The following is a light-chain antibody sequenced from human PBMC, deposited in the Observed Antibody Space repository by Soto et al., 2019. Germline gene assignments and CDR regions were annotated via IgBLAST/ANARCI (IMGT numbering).Light chain of an antibody. V-gene: IGKV3-15*01. J-gene: IGKJ4*01. CDR2: GAS. Sequence: EIVLTQSPGTLSLSPGEGATLSCRASQGIGSTLAWYQQKPGQTPRLLIYGASTRATGVPARFSGSASGTEFTLTITSLQSEDFAVYYCQHYANWPLTFGGGTKVDIK. CDR3: QHYANWPLT. CDR1: QGIGST.